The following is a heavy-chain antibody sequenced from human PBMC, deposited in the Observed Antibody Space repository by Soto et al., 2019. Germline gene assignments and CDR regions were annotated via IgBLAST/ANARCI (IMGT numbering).Heavy chain of an antibody. CDR1: GFTFSSYG. CDR2: IWYDGSNK. Sequence: GGSLRLSCAASGFTFSSYGMHWVRQAPGKGLEWVAVIWYDGSNKYYADSVKGRFTISRDNSKNTLYLQMNSLRAEDTAVYYCARDSGSYYVGRIDYWGQGTLVTVSS. V-gene: IGHV3-33*01. CDR3: ARDSGSYYVGRIDY. J-gene: IGHJ4*02. D-gene: IGHD1-26*01.